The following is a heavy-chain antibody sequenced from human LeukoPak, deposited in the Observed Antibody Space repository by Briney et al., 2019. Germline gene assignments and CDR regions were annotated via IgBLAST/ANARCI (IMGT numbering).Heavy chain of an antibody. Sequence: GGSLRLSCAASGFTVNNNFMSWVRQAPGKGLEWVSAISGSGGSTYYADSVKGRFTISRDNSKNTLYLQMNSLRAEDTAVYYCAKDTTITMVRGVFDYWGQGTLVTVSS. CDR2: ISGSGGST. J-gene: IGHJ4*02. CDR3: AKDTTITMVRGVFDY. D-gene: IGHD3-10*01. V-gene: IGHV3-23*01. CDR1: GFTVNNNF.